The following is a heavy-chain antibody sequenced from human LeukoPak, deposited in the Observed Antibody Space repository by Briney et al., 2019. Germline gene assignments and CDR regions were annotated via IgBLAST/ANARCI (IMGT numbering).Heavy chain of an antibody. CDR2: ISSSSSYI. Sequence: GGSLRLSCAASGFTFSNYSMNWVRQAPGKGLEWVSSISSSSSYIYYADSVKGRFTISRDNAKNSLYLQMNSLRAEDTAVYYCAKVGTRMITFGGVIGYWGQGTLVTVSS. CDR1: GFTFSNYS. CDR3: AKVGTRMITFGGVIGY. V-gene: IGHV3-21*01. D-gene: IGHD3-16*02. J-gene: IGHJ4*02.